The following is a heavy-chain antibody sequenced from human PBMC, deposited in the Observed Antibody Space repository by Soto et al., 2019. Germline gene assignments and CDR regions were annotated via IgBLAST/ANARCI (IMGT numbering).Heavy chain of an antibody. CDR3: AKPYCSGGSCYLDY. D-gene: IGHD2-15*01. J-gene: IGHJ4*02. Sequence: GGSLRLSCAASGFTFSSYAMSWVRQAPGKGLEWVSVSGSGGIRHYADSVKGRFPISRDNSKNTLYLQMNSLRAEDTAVYYCAKPYCSGGSCYLDYWGQGTLVTVSS. CDR2: SGSGGIR. CDR1: GFTFSSYA. V-gene: IGHV3-23*01.